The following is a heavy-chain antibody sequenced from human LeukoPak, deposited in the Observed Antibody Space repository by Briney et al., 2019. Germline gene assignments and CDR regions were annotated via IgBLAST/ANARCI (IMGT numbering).Heavy chain of an antibody. V-gene: IGHV4-61*02. CDR3: TKLSGSSGSKKFDY. CDR2: IYASGST. J-gene: IGHJ4*02. Sequence: PSETLSLTCTVSGDSVSNGDYYWNWIRQPAGKGLEWIGRIYASGSTYYNPSLKSRVTISVDTFQNQFSLNLNSVTAADTAVYYCTKLSGSSGSKKFDYWGQGTLVTVSS. CDR1: GDSVSNGDYY. D-gene: IGHD1-26*01.